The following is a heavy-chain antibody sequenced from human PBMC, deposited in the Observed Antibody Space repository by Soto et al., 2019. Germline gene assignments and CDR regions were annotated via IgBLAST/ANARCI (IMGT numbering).Heavy chain of an antibody. CDR2: ISYDGSNK. J-gene: IGHJ1*01. D-gene: IGHD3-22*01. V-gene: IGHV3-30-3*01. CDR3: ARGQKIYDSSGYSEYFQH. CDR1: GFVFSSCA. Sequence: PGGSLRLSCAAGGFVFSSCARHLVRQAPGKGLEWVAVISYDGSNKYYADSVKGRFTISRDNSKNTLYLQMNSLRAEDTAVYYCARGQKIYDSSGYSEYFQHWGQGTLVTVSS.